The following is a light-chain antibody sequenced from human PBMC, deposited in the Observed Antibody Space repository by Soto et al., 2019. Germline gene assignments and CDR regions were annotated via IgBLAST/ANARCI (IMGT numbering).Light chain of an antibody. CDR1: ESVRTS. Sequence: VLTQSPATLSVSPGERATLSCRASESVRTSLAWYQQKPGRSPSLLIFGASTRATGLPARFSGSGSGEEFTLTISSLQSEDFAVYYCQQYADWPRTFGQGTKVDIK. CDR3: QQYADWPRT. CDR2: GAS. V-gene: IGKV3-15*01. J-gene: IGKJ1*01.